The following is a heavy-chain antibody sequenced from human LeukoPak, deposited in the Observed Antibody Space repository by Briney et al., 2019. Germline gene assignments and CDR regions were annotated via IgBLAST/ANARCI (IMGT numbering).Heavy chain of an antibody. V-gene: IGHV3-15*01. D-gene: IGHD3-10*01. CDR3: ATDALTLSRGVQDY. CDR1: GFFFKNAW. CDR2: IKSKREGGTT. Sequence: GGSLRLSCAASGFFFKNAWMSWVRQAPGKGLEWVGRIKSKREGGTTDYAAPVTGRFTISRDDSKDTLYLQMNSLKTEDTAVYYCATDALTLSRGVQDYWGQGTLVTVSS. J-gene: IGHJ4*02.